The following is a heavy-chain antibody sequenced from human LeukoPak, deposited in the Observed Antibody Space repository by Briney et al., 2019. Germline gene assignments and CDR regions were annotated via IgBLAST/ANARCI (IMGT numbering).Heavy chain of an antibody. CDR1: GFTFSSYA. CDR3: VPQTSYGGNPLDY. J-gene: IGHJ4*02. V-gene: IGHV3-48*01. Sequence: GGSLRLSCAASGFTFSSYAMNWVRQAPGKGLEWVSYISFDSLNRYYADSMKGRFTISRDNAKNSLYLQMNSLRAEDTAVYYCVPQTSYGGNPLDYWGQGTPFTVSS. CDR2: ISFDSLNR. D-gene: IGHD4-23*01.